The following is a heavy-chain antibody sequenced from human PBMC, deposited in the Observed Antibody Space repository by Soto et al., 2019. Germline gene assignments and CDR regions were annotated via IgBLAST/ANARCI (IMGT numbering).Heavy chain of an antibody. CDR1: GGSISSYY. Sequence: ETLSLTCTVSGGSISSYYWSWIRQPPGKGLEWIGYIYYSGSTNYNPSLKSRVTISVDTSKNQFSLKLSSVTAADTAVYYCARVEVPESSSWHPCDPWGQGTLVTVS. V-gene: IGHV4-59*01. J-gene: IGHJ5*02. D-gene: IGHD6-13*01. CDR3: ARVEVPESSSWHPCDP. CDR2: IYYSGST.